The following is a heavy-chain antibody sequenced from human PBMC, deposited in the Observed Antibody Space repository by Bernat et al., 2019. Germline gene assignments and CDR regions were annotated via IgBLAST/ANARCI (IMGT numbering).Heavy chain of an antibody. Sequence: QVPLQESGPGLVKPSQTLSLTCTVSGGSISSGGYYWSWIRQHPGKGLEWIGYIYYSGSTYYNPSLKSRVTISVDTSKNQFSLKLSSVTAADTAVYYCARERADSSGYPAFDIWGQGTMVTVSS. CDR1: GGSISSGGYY. D-gene: IGHD3-22*01. CDR3: ARERADSSGYPAFDI. CDR2: IYYSGST. V-gene: IGHV4-31*03. J-gene: IGHJ3*02.